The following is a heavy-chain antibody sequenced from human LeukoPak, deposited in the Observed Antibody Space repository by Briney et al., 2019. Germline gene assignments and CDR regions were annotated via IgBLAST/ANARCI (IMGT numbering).Heavy chain of an antibody. Sequence: GGSLRLSCTVSGFTVSSNSMSWVRQAPGKGLEWVSLIYTGGGTNYATSVRGRFTISKDNSQNTLYLQMDSLRAEDTAVYYCATVGYGDYQDYWGQGTLVTVSS. CDR3: ATVGYGDYQDY. CDR1: GFTVSSNS. D-gene: IGHD4-17*01. CDR2: IYTGGGT. V-gene: IGHV3-53*05. J-gene: IGHJ4*02.